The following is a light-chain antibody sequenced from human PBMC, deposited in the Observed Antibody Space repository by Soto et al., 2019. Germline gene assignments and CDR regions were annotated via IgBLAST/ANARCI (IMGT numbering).Light chain of an antibody. CDR3: QSYDSSLSVV. Sequence: QSVLTQPPSVSGAPGQRFTSSCTGSSSNIGAGYDVHWYQQLPGTAPKLLIYGNSNRPSGVPDRFSGSKSGTSASLAITGLQAEDEADYYCQSYDSSLSVVFGGGTKLTVL. CDR1: SSNIGAGYD. V-gene: IGLV1-40*01. CDR2: GNS. J-gene: IGLJ2*01.